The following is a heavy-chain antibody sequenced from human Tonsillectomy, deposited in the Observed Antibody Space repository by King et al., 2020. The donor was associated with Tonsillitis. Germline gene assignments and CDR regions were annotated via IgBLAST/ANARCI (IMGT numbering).Heavy chain of an antibody. J-gene: IGHJ5*02. Sequence: QLQESGPGLVKPSQTLSLTCTVSGGSISSGSYYWSWIRQPAGKGLEWIGRIYTSGSTNYNPSLKSRVTISVDTSKNQFSLKLSSVTAADTAVYYCAREYLEGSGSYYYANWFDPWGQGTLVTVSS. CDR2: IYTSGST. D-gene: IGHD3-10*01. CDR3: AREYLEGSGSYYYANWFDP. V-gene: IGHV4-61*02. CDR1: GGSISSGSYY.